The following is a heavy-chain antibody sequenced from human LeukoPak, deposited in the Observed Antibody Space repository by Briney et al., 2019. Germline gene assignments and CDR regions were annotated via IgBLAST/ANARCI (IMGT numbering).Heavy chain of an antibody. CDR1: GFTFSSYG. J-gene: IGHJ4*02. CDR3: AKGVHYFDY. Sequence: GGSLRLSCAASGFTFSSYGMSWVRQAPGKGLEWVSTISGSGGSTYYADSAKGRFTISRDNSKNTLYLQMNSLRAEDTAVYYCAKGVHYFDYWGQGTLVTVSS. V-gene: IGHV3-23*01. CDR2: ISGSGGST. D-gene: IGHD6-6*01.